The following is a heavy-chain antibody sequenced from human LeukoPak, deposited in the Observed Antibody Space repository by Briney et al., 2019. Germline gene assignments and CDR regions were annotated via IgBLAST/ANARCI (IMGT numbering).Heavy chain of an antibody. Sequence: GGSLRLSCAASGFTFSSNWMSWVRQAPGKGLEWVANINQDGGEKYYVDSVKGRFTISRDNAKNSLYPQMNSLRAEDTAVYYCATGRSCTTCYLPDYWGQGTLVTVSS. V-gene: IGHV3-7*01. CDR1: GFTFSSNW. CDR2: INQDGGEK. J-gene: IGHJ4*02. CDR3: ATGRSCTTCYLPDY. D-gene: IGHD2-2*01.